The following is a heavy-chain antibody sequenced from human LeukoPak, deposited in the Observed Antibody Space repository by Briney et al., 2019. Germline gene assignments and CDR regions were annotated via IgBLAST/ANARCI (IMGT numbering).Heavy chain of an antibody. CDR1: GYSFTSYW. D-gene: IGHD5-12*01. J-gene: IGHJ4*02. CDR3: ARLGYSGYAPGDY. CDR2: IYPGDSDT. V-gene: IGHV5-51*01. Sequence: GESLQISCKGSGYSFTSYWIGWVRQMPGKGLERIGIIYPGDSDTRYSPSFQGQVTISADKSISTAYLQWSSLKASDTAMYYCARLGYSGYAPGDYWGQGTLVTVSS.